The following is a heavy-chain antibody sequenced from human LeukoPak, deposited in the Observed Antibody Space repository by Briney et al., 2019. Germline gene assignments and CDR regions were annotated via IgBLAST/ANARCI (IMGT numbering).Heavy chain of an antibody. CDR1: GVTSSSYA. CDR3: AKDLRGAGYNWFDP. J-gene: IGHJ5*02. CDR2: ISGSGGST. V-gene: IGHV3-23*01. D-gene: IGHD3-10*01. Sequence: PGGSLRLSCAASGVTSSSYAMSCVPHAPGKGLEWVSVISGSGGSTYYADPVTGRFTISRENSKNTLYLQMNSLRAEDTAVYYCAKDLRGAGYNWFDPWGQGTLVTVSS.